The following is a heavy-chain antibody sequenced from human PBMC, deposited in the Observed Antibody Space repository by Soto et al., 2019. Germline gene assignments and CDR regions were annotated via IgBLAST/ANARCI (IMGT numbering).Heavy chain of an antibody. CDR3: ASHYDMWSGYLSPVDY. CDR1: GYTFSDYY. V-gene: IGHV3-11*01. CDR2: IDTSSTKI. J-gene: IGHJ4*02. Sequence: QVQLVESGGDLVKLGGSLRLSCAASGYTFSDYYMSWIRQAPGKGLEWISYIDTSSTKIYYADSVKGRFTISRDNAKNSLYLEMNSLRDEDTAVYYCASHYDMWSGYLSPVDYWGQGTLVTVSS. D-gene: IGHD3-3*01.